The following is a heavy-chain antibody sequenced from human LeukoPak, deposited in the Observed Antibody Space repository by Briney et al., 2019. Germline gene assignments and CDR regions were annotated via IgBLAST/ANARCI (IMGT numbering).Heavy chain of an antibody. CDR1: GYTFTSYG. D-gene: IGHD3-9*01. Sequence: ASVKVSCKASGYTFTSYGISWVRQAPGRGLEWMGWISAYNGNTNYAQKLQGRVTMTTDTSTSTAYMELRSLRSDDTAVYYCARVKLYYDILTGYYHADAFDIWGQGTMVTVSS. CDR3: ARVKLYYDILTGYYHADAFDI. CDR2: ISAYNGNT. V-gene: IGHV1-18*01. J-gene: IGHJ3*02.